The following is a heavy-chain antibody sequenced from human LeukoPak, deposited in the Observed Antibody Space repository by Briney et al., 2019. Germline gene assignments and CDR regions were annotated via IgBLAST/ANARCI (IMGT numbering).Heavy chain of an antibody. J-gene: IGHJ6*03. V-gene: IGHV1-69*05. CDR3: ARSDSNSYGGGYYYYYYMDV. CDR2: IIPIFGTA. Sequence: ASVNVSCKASGGTFSSYAISWVRQAPGQGLEWMGGIIPIFGTANYAQKVQGRVTITTDESTSTAYMELSSLRSEDTAVYYCARSDSNSYGGGYYYYYYMDVWGKGTTVTVSS. D-gene: IGHD4-11*01. CDR1: GGTFSSYA.